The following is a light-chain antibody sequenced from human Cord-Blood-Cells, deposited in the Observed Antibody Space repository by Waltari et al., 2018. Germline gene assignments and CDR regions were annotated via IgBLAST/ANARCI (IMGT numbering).Light chain of an antibody. CDR1: SSDVGGYNY. CDR3: CSYAGSYTYV. V-gene: IGLV2-11*01. J-gene: IGLJ1*01. Sequence: QSALTQPRSVSVSPGQSVTISCTGTSSDVGGYNYVSWYQQHPGKAPKLMIYDVRQLPSGAPDRFSGSQSGNAASLTISGRQAEDEADYYCCSYAGSYTYVFGTGTKGTVL. CDR2: DVR.